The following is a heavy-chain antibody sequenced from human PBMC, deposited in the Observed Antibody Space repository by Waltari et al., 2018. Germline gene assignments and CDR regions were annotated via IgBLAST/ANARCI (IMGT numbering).Heavy chain of an antibody. J-gene: IGHJ4*02. CDR3: VRDSSGTY. Sequence: EVQLVESGGGLVQPGGSLRLSCAASGFPFSGHWMYWVRQTPGKGLVWVSGINSDGSSTSYADSVKGRVTISRDNAKNTLYLQMNSLRAEDTAVYYCVRDSSGTYWGQGTQVTVSS. D-gene: IGHD3-22*01. V-gene: IGHV3-74*01. CDR1: GFPFSGHW. CDR2: INSDGSST.